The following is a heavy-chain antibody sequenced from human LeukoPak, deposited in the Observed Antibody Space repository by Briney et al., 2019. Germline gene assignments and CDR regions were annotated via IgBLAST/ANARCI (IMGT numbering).Heavy chain of an antibody. CDR1: GFTFDDYA. D-gene: IGHD6-13*01. J-gene: IGHJ4*02. Sequence: GGSLRLSCAASGFTFDDYAMHWVRQAPGKGLEWVSGISWNSGSIGYADSVKGRFTISRDNAKNSLYLQMNSLRAEDMALYYCAKGIAAAGISYFDYWGQGTLVTVSS. CDR3: AKGIAAAGISYFDY. V-gene: IGHV3-9*03. CDR2: ISWNSGSI.